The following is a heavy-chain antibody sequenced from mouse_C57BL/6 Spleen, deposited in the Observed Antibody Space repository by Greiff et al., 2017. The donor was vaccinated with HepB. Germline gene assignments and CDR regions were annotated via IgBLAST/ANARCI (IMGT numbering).Heavy chain of an antibody. V-gene: IGHV3-6*01. Sequence: VQLKESGPGLVKPSQSLSLTCSVTGYSITSGYYWNWIRQFPGNKLEWMGYISYDGSNNYNPSLKNRISITRDTSKNQFFLKLNSVTTEDTATYYCARDEPSWFAYWGQGTLVTVSA. J-gene: IGHJ3*01. CDR3: ARDEPSWFAY. CDR1: GYSITSGYY. CDR2: ISYDGSN.